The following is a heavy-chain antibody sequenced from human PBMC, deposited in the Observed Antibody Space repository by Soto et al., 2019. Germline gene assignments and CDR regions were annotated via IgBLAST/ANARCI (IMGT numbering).Heavy chain of an antibody. D-gene: IGHD3-10*01. V-gene: IGHV4-59*01. CDR1: GGSIISYY. CDR2: IYYSGST. CDR3: ATVSNGSGSYLGYYGMDV. Sequence: PSETLSLTCTVSGGSIISYYWSWIRQPPGKGLEWIGYIYYSGSTNYNPSLKSRVTISVDTSKNQFSLKLSSVTAADTAVYYCATVSNGSGSYLGYYGMDVWGQGTTVTVSS. J-gene: IGHJ6*02.